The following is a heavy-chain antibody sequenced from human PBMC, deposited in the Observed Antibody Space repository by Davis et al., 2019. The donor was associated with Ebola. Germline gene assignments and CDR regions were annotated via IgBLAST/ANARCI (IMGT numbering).Heavy chain of an antibody. J-gene: IGHJ4*02. V-gene: IGHV5-51*01. CDR3: VASYGSGSYLFDY. CDR1: GYSFTSYW. D-gene: IGHD3-10*01. CDR2: IYPGDSDT. Sequence: TVSCKGSGYSFTSYWIGWVRQMPGKGLEWMGIIYPGDSDTRYSPSFQGQVTISADKSISTAYLQWSSLKASDTAMYYCVASYGSGSYLFDYWGQGTLVTVSS.